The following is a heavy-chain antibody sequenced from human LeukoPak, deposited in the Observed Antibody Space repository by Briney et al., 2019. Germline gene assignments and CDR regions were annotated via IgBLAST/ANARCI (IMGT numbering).Heavy chain of an antibody. CDR2: MNPNSGNT. CDR1: GYTFTSYD. J-gene: IGHJ3*02. D-gene: IGHD6-13*01. CDR3: AREAAAGAGNAFDI. V-gene: IGHV1-8*03. Sequence: GASVKVSCKASGYTFTSYDINWVRQATGQGLEWMGWMNPNSGNTGYAQKFQGRVTITRNTSISTAYMELSSLRSEDTAVYYCAREAAAGAGNAFDIWGQGTMVTVSS.